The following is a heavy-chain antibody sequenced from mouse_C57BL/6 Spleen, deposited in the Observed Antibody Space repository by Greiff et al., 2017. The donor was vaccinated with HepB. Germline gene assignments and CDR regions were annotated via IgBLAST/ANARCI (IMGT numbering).Heavy chain of an antibody. V-gene: IGHV1-39*01. CDR2: INPNYGTT. J-gene: IGHJ4*01. CDR3: ARQDGSRNYAMDY. D-gene: IGHD1-1*01. CDR1: GYSFTDYN. Sequence: VHVKQSGPELVKPGASVKISCKASGYSFTDYNMNWVKQSNGKSLEWIGVINPNYGTTSYNQKFKGKATLTVDQSSSTAYMQLNSLTSEDSAVYYCARQDGSRNYAMDYWGQGTSVTVSS.